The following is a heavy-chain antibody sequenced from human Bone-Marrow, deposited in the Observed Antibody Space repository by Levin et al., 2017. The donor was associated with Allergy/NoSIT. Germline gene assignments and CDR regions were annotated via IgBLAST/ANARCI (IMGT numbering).Heavy chain of an antibody. J-gene: IGHJ3*02. Sequence: GESLKISCAASGFTFSDYYMSWIRQAPGKGLEWVSYISSSGSTIYYADSVKGRFTISRDNAKNSLYLQMNSLRAEDTAVYYCARVQLFRLFFVGGAFDIWGQGTMVTVSS. CDR1: GFTFSDYY. D-gene: IGHD2-21*01. CDR3: ARVQLFRLFFVGGAFDI. V-gene: IGHV3-11*01. CDR2: ISSSGSTI.